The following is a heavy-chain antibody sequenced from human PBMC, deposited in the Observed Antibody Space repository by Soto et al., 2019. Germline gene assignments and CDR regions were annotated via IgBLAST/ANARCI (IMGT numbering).Heavy chain of an antibody. CDR3: AASRKTYNYDSSGLDAFDI. CDR1: GYSFTSYW. D-gene: IGHD3-22*01. Sequence: ASVKVSCKGSGYSFTSYWIGWVRQMPGKGLEWMGIIYPGDSDTRYSPSFQGQVTISANKSISTAYLQWSSLKASDTAMYSCAASRKTYNYDSSGLDAFDIWGQGTMVTVSS. V-gene: IGHV5-51*01. CDR2: IYPGDSDT. J-gene: IGHJ3*02.